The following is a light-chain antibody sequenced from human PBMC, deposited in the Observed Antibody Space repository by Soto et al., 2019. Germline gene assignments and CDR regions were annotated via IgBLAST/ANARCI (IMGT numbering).Light chain of an antibody. V-gene: IGKV1-39*01. Sequence: DIQMTQSPSSLSASVGDRVTITCLASQSISSYLNWYHQKPGKAPKLLIYAASSLQSGVPSRFSGSGSGTDFTLTISSLQPEDFATYHCQQSYSTTITFGQGTRLGIK. CDR2: AAS. J-gene: IGKJ5*01. CDR1: QSISSY. CDR3: QQSYSTTIT.